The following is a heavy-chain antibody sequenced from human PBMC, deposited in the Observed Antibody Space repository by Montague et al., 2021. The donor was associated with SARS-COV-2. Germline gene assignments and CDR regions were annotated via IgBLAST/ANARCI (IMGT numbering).Heavy chain of an antibody. CDR2: IYTSGST. Sequence: TLSLTCTVSGGSISSGSYYWSWIRQPAGKGLEWIGRIYTSGSTNYNPSLKSRVTISVGTSKNQFSLKLSSVTAADTAVYYCAREVYQLPNTYYYYYGMDVWGQGTTVTVSS. CDR3: AREVYQLPNTYYYYYGMDV. J-gene: IGHJ6*02. V-gene: IGHV4-61*02. D-gene: IGHD2-2*01. CDR1: GGSISSGSYY.